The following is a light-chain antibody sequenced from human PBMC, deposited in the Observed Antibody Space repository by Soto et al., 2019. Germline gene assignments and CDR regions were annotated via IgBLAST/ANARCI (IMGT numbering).Light chain of an antibody. CDR3: QQRNVWPPIT. CDR1: QGIGDT. CDR2: DTS. Sequence: VLTQSPATLALAPWEGVALSCMSSQGIGDTLAWYQHKPGQTPRLLIYDTSARATGVPARFSGSRSGPEFTLTINSLQSEHFAVYYCQQRNVWPPITFGQGTRLEIK. V-gene: IGKV3-15*01. J-gene: IGKJ5*01.